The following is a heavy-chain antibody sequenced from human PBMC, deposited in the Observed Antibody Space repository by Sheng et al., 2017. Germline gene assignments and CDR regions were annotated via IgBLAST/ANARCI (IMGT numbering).Heavy chain of an antibody. CDR3: ARGWELLYFDL. CDR1: GGTFSNDA. CDR2: IIPVFVTS. V-gene: IGHV1-69*12. J-gene: IGHJ4*02. Sequence: QVHLVQSGAEVKKPGSSVRVSCKTSGGTFSNDAFSWLRQAPGQRFEWMGGIIPVFVTSNYAQKFQGRVTITADASTSTAYLDLSSLKSEDTAVYYCARGWELLYFDLWGQGTLVTVSS. D-gene: IGHD1-26*01.